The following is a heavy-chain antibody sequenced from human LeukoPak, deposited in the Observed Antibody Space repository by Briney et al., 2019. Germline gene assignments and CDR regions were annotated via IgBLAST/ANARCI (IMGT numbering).Heavy chain of an antibody. J-gene: IGHJ6*03. CDR3: ARDHTAPYYYYYYYMDV. Sequence: GGSLRLSCAASGFTFSSYSMNWVRQAPGKGLEWVSSISSSSSYIYYADSVKGRFTISRDNAKNSLYLQMNSLRAEDTAVYYCARDHTAPYYYYYYYMDVWGKGTTVTVSS. CDR2: ISSSSSYI. V-gene: IGHV3-21*01. CDR1: GFTFSSYS. D-gene: IGHD5-18*01.